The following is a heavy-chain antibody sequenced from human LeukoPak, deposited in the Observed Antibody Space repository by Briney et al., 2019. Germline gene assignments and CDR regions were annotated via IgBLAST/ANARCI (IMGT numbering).Heavy chain of an antibody. Sequence: GGSLRLSCAASGFTFSSYGMHWVRQAPGKGLEGVAFIRYDGSNKYYADSVKGRFTISRDNSKNTLYLQMNSLRAEDTAVYYCARGSPMLRGRPFDYWGQGTLVTVSS. CDR3: ARGSPMLRGRPFDY. D-gene: IGHD3-10*01. CDR2: IRYDGSNK. CDR1: GFTFSSYG. J-gene: IGHJ4*02. V-gene: IGHV3-30*02.